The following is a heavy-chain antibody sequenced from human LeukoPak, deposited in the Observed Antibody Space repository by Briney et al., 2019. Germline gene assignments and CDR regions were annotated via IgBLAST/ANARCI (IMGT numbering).Heavy chain of an antibody. CDR3: ARDRPSSGRDFDY. Sequence: ASVNVSCKASGYSFIKYDMNWVRQAPGQGLEWMGWINTNTGNPTYAQGFTGRFVFSLDTSVSTAYLQISGLKAGDTVVYYCARDRPSSGRDFDYWGQGTLVTVSS. CDR1: GYSFIKYD. CDR2: INTNTGNP. D-gene: IGHD3-22*01. V-gene: IGHV7-4-1*02. J-gene: IGHJ4*02.